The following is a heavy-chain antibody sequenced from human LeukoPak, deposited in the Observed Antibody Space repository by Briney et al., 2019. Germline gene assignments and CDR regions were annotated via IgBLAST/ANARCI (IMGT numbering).Heavy chain of an antibody. CDR1: GGSFSSYY. V-gene: IGHV4-59*12. CDR3: ARRRVLLARYFDY. J-gene: IGHJ4*02. CDR2: IYYSGST. D-gene: IGHD3-10*01. Sequence: SETLSLTCAVYGGSFSSYYWSWIRQPPGKGLEWIGYIYYSGSTNYNPSLKSRVTISVDTSKNQFSLKLSSVTAADTAVYYCARRRVLLARYFDYWGQGTLVTVSS.